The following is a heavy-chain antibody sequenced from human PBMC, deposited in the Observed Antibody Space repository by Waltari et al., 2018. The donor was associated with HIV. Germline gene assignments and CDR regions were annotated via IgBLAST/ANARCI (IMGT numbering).Heavy chain of an antibody. CDR3: VRICKLNCYYYYGMDV. CDR1: GFPFSNYD. Sequence: EVQLVESGGGLVQPGGSLRRSCAASGFPFSNYDMHWVRQATGKGLEWVSGIGTAGDTYYPGSVKGRFTISRENAKNSLHLQMNSLRAGDTAVYYCVRICKLNCYYYYGMDVWGQGTTVTVSS. D-gene: IGHD1-1*01. V-gene: IGHV3-13*01. J-gene: IGHJ6*02. CDR2: IGTAGDT.